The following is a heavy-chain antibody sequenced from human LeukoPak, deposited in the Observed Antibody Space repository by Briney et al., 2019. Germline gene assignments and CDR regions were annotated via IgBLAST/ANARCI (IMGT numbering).Heavy chain of an antibody. J-gene: IGHJ4*02. V-gene: IGHV3-23*01. D-gene: IGHD5-12*01. CDR2: ISFSGDNS. Sequence: GGSLRLSCAASGFTFRDAAMTWVRQAPGKGLEWISLISFSGDNSYADSVKGRFTISRHNSKNTLYLQMNSLRAEDTAVYYCAREYSGYDFGYWGQGTLVTVSS. CDR3: AREYSGYDFGY. CDR1: GFTFRDAA.